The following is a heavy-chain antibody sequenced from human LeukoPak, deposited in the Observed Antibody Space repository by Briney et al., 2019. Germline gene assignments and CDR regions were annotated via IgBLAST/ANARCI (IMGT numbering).Heavy chain of an antibody. CDR1: GYTFTGYY. V-gene: IGHV1-2*02. Sequence: ASVKVSCTASGYTFTGYYMHWVRQAPGQGLEWMGWINPNSGGTNYAQKFQGRVTMTRDTSISTAYMELSRLRSDDTAVYYCARLHYDILTGSPQAFDYWGQGTLVTVSS. CDR3: ARLHYDILTGSPQAFDY. J-gene: IGHJ4*02. D-gene: IGHD3-9*01. CDR2: INPNSGGT.